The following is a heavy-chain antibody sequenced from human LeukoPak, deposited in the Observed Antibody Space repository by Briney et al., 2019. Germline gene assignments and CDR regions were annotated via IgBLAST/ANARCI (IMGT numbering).Heavy chain of an antibody. Sequence: GGSLRLSXAASGFTFSGYRMNWVRQAPGKGMEWVAYIKQDGSEKYYVDSVKGRFTISRDNAKNSLYLQMNSLGAEDTAVYYCASGRPFDYWGQGTLVTVSS. D-gene: IGHD1-26*01. V-gene: IGHV3-7*01. CDR2: IKQDGSEK. J-gene: IGHJ4*02. CDR3: ASGRPFDY. CDR1: GFTFSGYR.